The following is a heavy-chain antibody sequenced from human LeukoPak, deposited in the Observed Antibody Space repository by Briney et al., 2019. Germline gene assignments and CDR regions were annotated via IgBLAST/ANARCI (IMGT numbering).Heavy chain of an antibody. CDR3: ARGTAENYYYYYMDV. J-gene: IGHJ6*03. Sequence: SETLSLTCAVYGGSFSGYYWSWIRQPPGKGLEWIGYIYYSGSTNYNPSLKSRVTISVDTSKNQFSLKLSSVTAADTAVYYCARGTAENYYYYYMDVWGKGTTVTISS. CDR2: IYYSGST. V-gene: IGHV4-59*01. CDR1: GGSFSGYY. D-gene: IGHD1-1*01.